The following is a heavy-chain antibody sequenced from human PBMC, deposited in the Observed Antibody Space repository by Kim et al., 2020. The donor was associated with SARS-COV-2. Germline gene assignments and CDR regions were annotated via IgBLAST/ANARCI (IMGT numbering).Heavy chain of an antibody. J-gene: IGHJ4*02. D-gene: IGHD3-10*01. Sequence: KGRFTISRDNSKNTLYLQMNSLRAEDTAVYYCAKDVITMVRGVWTSYFDYWGQGTLVTVSS. CDR3: AKDVITMVRGVWTSYFDY. V-gene: IGHV3-30*02.